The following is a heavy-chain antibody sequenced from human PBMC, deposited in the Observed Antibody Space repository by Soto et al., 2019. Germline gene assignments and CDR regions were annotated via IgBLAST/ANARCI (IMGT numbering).Heavy chain of an antibody. CDR3: ARDPEGGMPDY. V-gene: IGHV1-3*01. Sequence: ASAKVSCKASGYTFTSYSMHWVRQAPGQRLEWMGWINAGNGNTKYSQKFQGRVTITRDTSASTAYMELSSLRSEDTAVYYCARDPEGGMPDYWGQGTLVTVSS. CDR1: GYTFTSYS. J-gene: IGHJ4*02. CDR2: INAGNGNT. D-gene: IGHD3-16*01.